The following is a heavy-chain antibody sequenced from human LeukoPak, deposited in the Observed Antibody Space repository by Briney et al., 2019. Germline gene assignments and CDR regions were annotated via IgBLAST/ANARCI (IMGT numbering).Heavy chain of an antibody. CDR2: IHHSGST. CDR1: GVSISNNHW. J-gene: IGHJ4*02. D-gene: IGHD3-9*01. V-gene: IGHV4-4*02. Sequence: SETLSLTCAVSGVSISNNHWWSWVRQSPEKGLEWIGEIHHSGSTTYNPSLKSRVTISVDKSKNQISLKLRSVTAADTAVYYCATPTYFDILSGGWGQGTLVTVSS. CDR3: ATPTYFDILSGG.